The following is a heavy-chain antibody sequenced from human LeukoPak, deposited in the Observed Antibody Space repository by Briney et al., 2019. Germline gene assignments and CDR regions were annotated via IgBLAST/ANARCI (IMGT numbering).Heavy chain of an antibody. D-gene: IGHD2/OR15-2a*01. V-gene: IGHV4-59*01. Sequence: SETLSLTCSVSGVSISNYYWTWIRQPPGKGLEWIGCIYYSGRTYYNPSLKSRVTISVDMSKSQFSLRLTSVTAADTAVYYCARKNDFEIWGQGTLVTVSS. CDR2: IYYSGRT. CDR1: GVSISNYY. CDR3: ARKNDFEI. J-gene: IGHJ3*02.